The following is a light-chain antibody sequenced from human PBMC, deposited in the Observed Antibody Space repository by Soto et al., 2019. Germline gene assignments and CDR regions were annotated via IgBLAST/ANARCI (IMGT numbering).Light chain of an antibody. J-gene: IGKJ3*01. CDR2: AAS. Sequence: DIHLTQSPSFLSASVGDRVTITCRASQSISNYLAWYQQKPGKAPNLLIYAASTLQSGVPSRFTGSGSGTEFTLTISSLQPEDFAIYYCQNLSSYPRTFGPGTQVDVK. CDR1: QSISNY. V-gene: IGKV1-9*01. CDR3: QNLSSYPRT.